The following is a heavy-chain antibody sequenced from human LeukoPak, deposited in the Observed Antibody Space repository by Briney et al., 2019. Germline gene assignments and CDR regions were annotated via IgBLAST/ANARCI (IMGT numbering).Heavy chain of an antibody. Sequence: GALRLSCAASGFTFSSYWMHWVRQAPGKGLVWVSRINSDGSSTSYADSVKGRFTISRDNAKNTLYLQMNSLRAEDTAVYYCARGHGGPGGDHWGQGTLVTVSS. J-gene: IGHJ4*02. CDR2: INSDGSST. CDR1: GFTFSSYW. D-gene: IGHD3-10*01. CDR3: ARGHGGPGGDH. V-gene: IGHV3-74*01.